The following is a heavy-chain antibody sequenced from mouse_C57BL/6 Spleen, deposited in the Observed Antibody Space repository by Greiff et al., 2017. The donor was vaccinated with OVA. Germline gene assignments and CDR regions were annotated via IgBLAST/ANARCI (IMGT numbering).Heavy chain of an antibody. Sequence: QVQLQQSGAELAKPGASVKLSCKASGYTFTSYWMHWVKQRPGQGLEWIGYINPSSGYNKYNQKFKDKATLTADKSASTAYMQLSSLTYEDSAVYYCAREKGSSYNWFAYWGQGTLVTVSA. CDR3: AREKGSSYNWFAY. V-gene: IGHV1-7*01. CDR1: GYTFTSYW. J-gene: IGHJ3*01. CDR2: INPSSGYN. D-gene: IGHD1-1*01.